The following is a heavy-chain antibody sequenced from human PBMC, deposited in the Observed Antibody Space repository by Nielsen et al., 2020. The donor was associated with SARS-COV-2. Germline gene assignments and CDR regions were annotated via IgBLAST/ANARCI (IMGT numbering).Heavy chain of an antibody. CDR3: ARWLTGDWTTFDY. V-gene: IGHV3-33*08. Sequence: GGSLRLSCAASGFTFSSYGMHWVRQAPGKGLEWVAVIWYDGSNKYYADSVKGRFTISRDNSKNTLYLQMNSLRAEDTAVYYCARWLTGDWTTFDYWGQGTLVTVSS. CDR2: IWYDGSNK. CDR1: GFTFSSYG. J-gene: IGHJ4*02. D-gene: IGHD7-27*01.